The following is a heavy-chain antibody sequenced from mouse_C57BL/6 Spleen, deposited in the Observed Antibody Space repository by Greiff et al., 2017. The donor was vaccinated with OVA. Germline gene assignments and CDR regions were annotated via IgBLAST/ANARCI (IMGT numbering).Heavy chain of an antibody. CDR1: GYTFTSYW. V-gene: IGHV1-52*01. CDR2: IDPSDSET. J-gene: IGHJ2*01. CDR3: ARSIYDYPFDY. D-gene: IGHD2-4*01. Sequence: QVQLKQSGAELVRPGSSVKLSCKASGYTFTSYWMHWVKQRPIQGLEWIGNIDPSDSETHYNQKFKDKATLTVDKSSSTAYMQLSSLTSEDSAVYYCARSIYDYPFDYWGQGTTLTVSS.